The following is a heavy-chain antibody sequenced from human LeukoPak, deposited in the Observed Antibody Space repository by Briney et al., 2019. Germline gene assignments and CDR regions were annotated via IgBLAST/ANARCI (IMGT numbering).Heavy chain of an antibody. CDR1: GFTFSSYA. Sequence: GGSLRLSCAASGFTFSSYAMSWVRQAPGKGLEWVSAISGSGGSTYYADSVKGRFTISRDNSKNTLHLQMNSLRAEDTAVYYCAKDGSNSSSLYYYYYGMDVWGKGTTVTVSS. CDR3: AKDGSNSSSLYYYYYGMDV. V-gene: IGHV3-23*01. J-gene: IGHJ6*04. D-gene: IGHD6-13*01. CDR2: ISGSGGST.